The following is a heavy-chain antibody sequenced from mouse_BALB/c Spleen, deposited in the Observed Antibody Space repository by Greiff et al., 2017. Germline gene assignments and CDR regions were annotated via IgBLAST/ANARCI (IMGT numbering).Heavy chain of an antibody. CDR2: ISSGGSYT. J-gene: IGHJ2*01. V-gene: IGHV5-9-4*01. CDR3: ARGFDGYYDY. D-gene: IGHD2-3*01. CDR1: GFTFSSYA. Sequence: EVQGVESGGGLVKPGGSLKLSCAASGFTFSSYAMSWVRQSPEKRLEWVAEISSGGSYTYYPDTVTGRFTISRDNAKNTLYLEMSSLRSEDTAMYYCARGFDGYYDYWGQGTTLTVSS.